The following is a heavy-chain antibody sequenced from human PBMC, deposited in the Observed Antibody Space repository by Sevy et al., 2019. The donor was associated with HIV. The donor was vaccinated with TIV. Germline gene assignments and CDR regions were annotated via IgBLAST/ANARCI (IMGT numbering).Heavy chain of an antibody. V-gene: IGHV1-69*13. CDR1: GGTFSSYA. CDR2: IIPIFGTA. D-gene: IGHD6-6*01. Sequence: ASVKVSCKASGGTFSSYAISWVRQAPGQGLEWMGGIIPIFGTANDAQKFQGRVTITADESTRTAYMGLSCLRSDDMAAYDCAGEYSSSSPTYYYSMDVWGQGTTVTVSS. J-gene: IGHJ6*02. CDR3: AGEYSSSSPTYYYSMDV.